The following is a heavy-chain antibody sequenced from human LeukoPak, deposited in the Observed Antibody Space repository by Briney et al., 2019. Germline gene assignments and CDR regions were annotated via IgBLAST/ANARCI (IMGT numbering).Heavy chain of an antibody. V-gene: IGHV3-30*02. CDR3: AKEGDDSSGYYGGYYFDY. J-gene: IGHJ4*02. Sequence: GGSLRLSCVVSGFTFSSYGMHWVRQAPGKGLEWVAFIRYDGSNKYYADSVKGRITISRDNSKNTLYLQINSLRTEDTAVYYCAKEGDDSSGYYGGYYFDYWGQGTLVTVSS. D-gene: IGHD3-22*01. CDR1: GFTFSSYG. CDR2: IRYDGSNK.